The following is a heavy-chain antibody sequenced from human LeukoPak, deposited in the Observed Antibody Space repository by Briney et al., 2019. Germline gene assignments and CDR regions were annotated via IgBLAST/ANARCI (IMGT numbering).Heavy chain of an antibody. J-gene: IGHJ1*01. V-gene: IGHV3-53*01. CDR1: GFTFSSYA. Sequence: GGSLRLSCAASGFTFSSYAMSWVRQAPGKGLEWVSVIYSGGSTYYADSVKGRFTISRDNSKNTLYLQMNSLRAEDTAVYYCARILNWNYHHWGQGTLVTVSS. CDR3: ARILNWNYHH. D-gene: IGHD1-20*01. CDR2: IYSGGST.